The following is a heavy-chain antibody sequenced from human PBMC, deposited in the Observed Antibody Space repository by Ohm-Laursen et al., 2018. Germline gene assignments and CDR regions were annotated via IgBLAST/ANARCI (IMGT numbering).Heavy chain of an antibody. D-gene: IGHD4-17*01. Sequence: GSLRLSCTASGFTFSSYAMSWVRQAPGKGLEWVSAISGSGGSTYYADSVKGRFTISRDNSKNTLYLQMNSLRAEDTAVYYCAKDLGYGADGAYFDYWGQGTLVTVSS. V-gene: IGHV3-23*01. J-gene: IGHJ4*02. CDR3: AKDLGYGADGAYFDY. CDR2: ISGSGGST. CDR1: GFTFSSYA.